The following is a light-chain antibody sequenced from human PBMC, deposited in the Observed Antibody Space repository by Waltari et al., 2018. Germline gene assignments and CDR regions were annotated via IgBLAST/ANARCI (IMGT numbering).Light chain of an antibody. J-gene: IGKJ4*01. CDR1: HCVRSN. V-gene: IGKV3-15*01. Sequence: EIVMTQSPATLSVSPGERATLSCRASHCVRSNVAWDQQKPGQAPRLIIYGASTRATGIPARFSGSGSDTEFTLTISSLQSEDFAVYYCQQYNNWPLTFGGGTKVEI. CDR3: QQYNNWPLT. CDR2: GAS.